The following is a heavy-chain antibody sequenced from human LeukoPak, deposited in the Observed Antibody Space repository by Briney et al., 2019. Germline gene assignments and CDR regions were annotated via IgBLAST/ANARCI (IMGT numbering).Heavy chain of an antibody. J-gene: IGHJ6*02. V-gene: IGHV3-30*18. CDR3: EKDGPSYSSSWYLDV. CDR1: GFTFSSYG. CDR2: ISYDGSNK. Sequence: GGSLRLSCAASGFTFSSYGMHWVRQAPGKGLEWVAVISYDGSNKYYGDSVKGRFTISRDNSKNALYLQMNSLRAEDTAVYYCEKDGPSYSSSWYLDVWGPGTTVTVYS. D-gene: IGHD6-13*01.